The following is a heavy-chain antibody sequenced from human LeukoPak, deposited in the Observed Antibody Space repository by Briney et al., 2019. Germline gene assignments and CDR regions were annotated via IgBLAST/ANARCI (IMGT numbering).Heavy chain of an antibody. CDR2: IYYSGST. CDR1: GGSISSYY. J-gene: IGHJ4*02. Sequence: SETLSLTCPVSGGSISSYYWSWIRQPPGKGLEWIGYIYYSGSTNYNPSLKSRVTISVDTSKNQFSLKLSSVTAADTAVYYCARVGSSWYKYFDYWGQGTLVTVSS. D-gene: IGHD6-13*01. CDR3: ARVGSSWYKYFDY. V-gene: IGHV4-59*01.